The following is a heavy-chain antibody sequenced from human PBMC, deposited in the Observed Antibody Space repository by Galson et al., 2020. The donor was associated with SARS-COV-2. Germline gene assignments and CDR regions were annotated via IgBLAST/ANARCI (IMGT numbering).Heavy chain of an antibody. Sequence: GGSLRLSCAASGLTFSLFNIPWVRQAPGTGLEWLTLTWMDGSKTYTADPVKGRFTVSRDTSKNTLSLQMTSLRREATAVYYCARVNWGSSDYGGRAYLHWG. V-gene: IGHV3-33*01. J-gene: IGHJ1*01. D-gene: IGHD7-27*01. CDR1: GLTFSLFN. CDR3: ARVNWGSSDYGGRAYLH. CDR2: TWMDGSKT.